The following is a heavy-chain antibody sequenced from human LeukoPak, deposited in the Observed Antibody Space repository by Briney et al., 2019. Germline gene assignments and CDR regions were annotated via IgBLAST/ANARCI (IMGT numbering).Heavy chain of an antibody. V-gene: IGHV3-11*01. Sequence: PGGSLRLSCAASGFTFSDYYMSWIRQAPGKGLEWVSYISSSGSTIYYADSVKGRFTISRDNAKSSLYLQMNSLRAEDTAVYYCASGPAALVDFDYWGQGTLVTVSS. CDR1: GFTFSDYY. CDR2: ISSSGSTI. J-gene: IGHJ4*02. CDR3: ASGPAALVDFDY. D-gene: IGHD2-2*01.